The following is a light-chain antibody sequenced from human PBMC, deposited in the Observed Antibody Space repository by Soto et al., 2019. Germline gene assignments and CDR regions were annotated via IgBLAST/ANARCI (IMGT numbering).Light chain of an antibody. J-gene: IGLJ2*01. CDR2: EVS. V-gene: IGLV2-8*01. CDR1: SSDVGACNY. Sequence: QSVLTQPPSASGSPGQSVTISCTGTSSDVGACNYVSWFQQHPGKAPKLMIYEVSKRPSGVPDRFSGSKSGRTASLTVSGLQAEDEADYYCRSWAGRNNLVFGGGTKLTVL. CDR3: RSWAGRNNLV.